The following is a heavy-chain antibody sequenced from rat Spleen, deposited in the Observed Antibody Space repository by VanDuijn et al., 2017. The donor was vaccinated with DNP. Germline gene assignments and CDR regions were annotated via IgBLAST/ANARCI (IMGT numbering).Heavy chain of an antibody. D-gene: IGHD1-11*01. CDR3: SRHGGGSPFDY. V-gene: IGHV5S11*01. CDR1: GFTFSDYY. J-gene: IGHJ2*01. Sequence: EVQLVESGGGLVQPGRSMRLSCVVSGFTFSDYYMAWVRQAPTKGLEWVASIRIASGYTYYRDSVKGRFVISRDIAKSTLYLQMDSLRSEETATYYCSRHGGGSPFDYWGQGVLVTVSS. CDR2: IRIASGYT.